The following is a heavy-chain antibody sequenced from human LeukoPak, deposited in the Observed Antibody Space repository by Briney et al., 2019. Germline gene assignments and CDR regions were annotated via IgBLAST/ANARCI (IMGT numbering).Heavy chain of an antibody. CDR2: IKQDGSEK. J-gene: IGHJ4*02. CDR1: GFTFSSYW. CDR3: ARDIRATVTTYWGGYLDY. V-gene: IGHV3-7*01. Sequence: QAGGSLRLSCAASGFTFSSYWMSWVRQAPGKGLEWVANIKQDGSEKYYVDSVKGRFTISRNNAKNSLYLQMNSLRAEDTAVYYCARDIRATVTTYWGGYLDYWGQGTLVTVSS. D-gene: IGHD4-17*01.